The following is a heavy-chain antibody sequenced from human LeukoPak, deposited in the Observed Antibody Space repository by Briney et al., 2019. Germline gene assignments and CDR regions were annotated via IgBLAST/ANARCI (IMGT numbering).Heavy chain of an antibody. D-gene: IGHD3-22*01. CDR3: ARAPFCYDSSGYPYFDG. CDR2: MYTGGST. J-gene: IGHJ4*02. CDR1: GFTISTKY. Sequence: GGSLRLSCAASGFTISTKYMSWVRQAPGKGLEWVSVMYTGGSTYYADSVKGRFTISRDNSKNTLYLQMNSLRAEDTALYYCARAPFCYDSSGYPYFDGWGQGTLVTVSS. V-gene: IGHV3-53*01.